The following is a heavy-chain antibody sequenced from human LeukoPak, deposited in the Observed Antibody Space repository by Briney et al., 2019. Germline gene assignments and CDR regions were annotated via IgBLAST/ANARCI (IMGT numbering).Heavy chain of an antibody. Sequence: PSETLSLTCAVYGGSFSGYYWSWIRQPPGKGLEWIGEINHSGSTNYNPSLKSRVTISVDTSKNQFSLKLSSVTAADTAVYYCARVKAVAGRVDDAFDIWGQGTMVTVSS. D-gene: IGHD6-13*01. J-gene: IGHJ3*02. V-gene: IGHV4-34*01. CDR3: ARVKAVAGRVDDAFDI. CDR2: INHSGST. CDR1: GGSFSGYY.